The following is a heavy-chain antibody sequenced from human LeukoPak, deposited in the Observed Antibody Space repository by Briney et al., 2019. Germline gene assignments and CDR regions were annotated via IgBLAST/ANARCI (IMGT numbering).Heavy chain of an antibody. CDR3: ARENSPGYDFWSSYPNDY. V-gene: IGHV3-21*01. Sequence: PGGSLRLSCAASRFTFSTYSMNWVRQAPGKGLEWVSFISTSSSYIYYADSVKGRFTISRDNAKNSLYLQMNSLRAEDTGVYYCARENSPGYDFWSSYPNDYWGQGTLVTVSS. D-gene: IGHD3-3*01. J-gene: IGHJ4*02. CDR1: RFTFSTYS. CDR2: ISTSSSYI.